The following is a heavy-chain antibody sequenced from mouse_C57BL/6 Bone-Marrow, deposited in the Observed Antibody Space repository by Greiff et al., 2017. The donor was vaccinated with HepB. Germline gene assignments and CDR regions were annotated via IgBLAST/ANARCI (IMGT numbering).Heavy chain of an antibody. J-gene: IGHJ2*01. V-gene: IGHV5-4*01. CDR1: RFTFSSYA. D-gene: IGHD1-1*01. CDR3: ARDRYYGSRGNFDY. Sequence: EVHLVESGGGLVKPGGSLKLSCAASRFTFSSYAMSWVRQTPEKRLEWVATISDGGSYTYYPDNVKGRFTISRDNAKNNLYLQMSHLKSEDTAMYYCARDRYYGSRGNFDYWGQGTTLTVSS. CDR2: ISDGGSYT.